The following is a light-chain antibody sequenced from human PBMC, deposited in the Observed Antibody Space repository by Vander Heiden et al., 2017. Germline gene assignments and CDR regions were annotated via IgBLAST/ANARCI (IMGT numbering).Light chain of an antibody. Sequence: AIQLTQSPSSLSASVGDRVTITCRASQGISSALAWYQQKPGKAPKLLIYDASSLESGVPSRFSGSGSGTDFTLTISSLQPEDFATYYCQQFNNYRITFGQGTLLEIK. J-gene: IGKJ5*01. CDR1: QGISSA. CDR2: DAS. V-gene: IGKV1D-13*01. CDR3: QQFNNYRIT.